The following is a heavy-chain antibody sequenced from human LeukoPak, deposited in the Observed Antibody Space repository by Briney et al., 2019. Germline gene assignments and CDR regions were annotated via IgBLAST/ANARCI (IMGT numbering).Heavy chain of an antibody. CDR2: TYSGGST. V-gene: IGHV3-53*01. CDR3: ASGRGFY. Sequence: GGPLRFSCPPPGFTVNSTSMSWVGQPPGKGLEWVSLTYSGGSTNYPDSVRGRFTISRDNSKNTLYLQMNSLRVEDTAVYYCASGRGFYWGQGTLVTVSS. D-gene: IGHD1-26*01. CDR1: GFTVNSTS. J-gene: IGHJ4*02.